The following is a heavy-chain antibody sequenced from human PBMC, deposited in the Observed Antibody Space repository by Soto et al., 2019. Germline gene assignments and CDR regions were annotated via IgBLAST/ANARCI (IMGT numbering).Heavy chain of an antibody. Sequence: LXLTXTFSGFSLSTXXXXXXXXXXXPGKALXXXXXXXXXXXXXYSTSLKTRLTISKDTSKNQVVLTMTNMDPVHTATYYCARIAYDSSGYTTDYWGQGTLVTVSS. CDR2: XXXXXXX. CDR1: GFSLSTXXXX. CDR3: ARIAYDSSGYTTDY. J-gene: IGHJ4*02. D-gene: IGHD3-22*01. V-gene: IGHV2-70*01.